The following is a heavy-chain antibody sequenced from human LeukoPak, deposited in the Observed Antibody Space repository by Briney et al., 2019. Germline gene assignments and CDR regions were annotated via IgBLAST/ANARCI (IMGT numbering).Heavy chain of an antibody. Sequence: SETLSLTCTVSGGSINNHYWNWIRQPPGKGLEWIGYMSYSGNTYYNPSLKSRVTISVDMSKNQFCLQMSSVTAADTAVYYCARDEYGGPFDYWGQGALVTVSP. CDR1: GGSINNHY. CDR2: MSYSGNT. J-gene: IGHJ4*02. D-gene: IGHD4/OR15-4a*01. CDR3: ARDEYGGPFDY. V-gene: IGHV4-59*11.